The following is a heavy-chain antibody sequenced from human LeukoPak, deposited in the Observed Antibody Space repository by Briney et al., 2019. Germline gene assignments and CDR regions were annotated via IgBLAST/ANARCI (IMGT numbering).Heavy chain of an antibody. CDR2: IYSSGST. J-gene: IGHJ4*02. CDR1: GGSISSYF. D-gene: IGHD3-16*01. V-gene: IGHV4-4*07. CDR3: ARDLHWESCDRSTCSGLYYFDY. Sequence: SETLSLTCTVSGGSISSYFWSWIRQPAGKGLEWIGRIYSSGSTTYNPSLKSRVTMSVDTSKNQFSLKMSSVTAADTAVYYCARDLHWESCDRSTCSGLYYFDYWGQGTLVTVSS.